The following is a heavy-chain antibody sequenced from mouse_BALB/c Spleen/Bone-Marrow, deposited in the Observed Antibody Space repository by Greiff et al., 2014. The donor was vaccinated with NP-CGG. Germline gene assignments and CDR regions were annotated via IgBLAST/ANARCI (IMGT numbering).Heavy chain of an antibody. CDR3: TMGVRLYWFFDV. CDR1: GYTFTDSY. CDR2: INPKNGDT. J-gene: IGHJ1*01. Sequence: EVQVVESGPELVKPGASMKMSCKASGYTFTDSYMEWVKQSHGKSLEWIGDINPKNGDTFYSQEFKGKATLTVDKSSSTAYMQLDSLTSEDSAVYYCTMGVRLYWFFDVWGAGTTVTVSS. D-gene: IGHD2-14*01. V-gene: IGHV1-18*01.